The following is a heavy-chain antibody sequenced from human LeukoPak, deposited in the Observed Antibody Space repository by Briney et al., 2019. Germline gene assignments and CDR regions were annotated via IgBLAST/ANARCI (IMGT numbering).Heavy chain of an antibody. CDR1: GFTFSSYG. CDR2: IRYDGSNK. Sequence: GGSLRLSCAASGFTFSSYGMHWVRQAPGKGLEWVAFIRYDGSNKYYADSVKGRFTISRDNSKNTLYLQMNSLRAEDTAVYYCAKDLVIYYGSGSYNYYFDYWGQGTLVTVSS. CDR3: AKDLVIYYGSGSYNYYFDY. D-gene: IGHD3-10*01. J-gene: IGHJ4*02. V-gene: IGHV3-30*02.